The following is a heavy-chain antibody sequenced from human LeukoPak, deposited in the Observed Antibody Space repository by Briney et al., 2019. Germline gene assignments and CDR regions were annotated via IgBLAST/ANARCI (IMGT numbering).Heavy chain of an antibody. J-gene: IGHJ4*02. D-gene: IGHD6-13*01. Sequence: GGSLRLSCAASGFTFSSYALNWVRQAPGKGLEWVSVISGSGDNTYYADSVKGRFTISRDNSKNTLYLQMNGLRAEDTAVYFCAKERRYTCSWYYFDYWGQGTLVTVSS. CDR2: ISGSGDNT. V-gene: IGHV3-23*01. CDR1: GFTFSSYA. CDR3: AKERRYTCSWYYFDY.